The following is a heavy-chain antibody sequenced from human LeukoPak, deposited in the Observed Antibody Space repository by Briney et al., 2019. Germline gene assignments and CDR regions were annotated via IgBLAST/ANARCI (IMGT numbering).Heavy chain of an antibody. D-gene: IGHD3-10*01. CDR2: IYYSGST. Sequence: SETLSPTCTVSGGSISSGGYYWSWIRQHPGKGLEWIGYIYYSGSTYYNPSLKGRVTISVDTSKNQFSLKLSSVTAADTAVYYCARDYYGSGSHNWFDPWGQGTLVTVSS. CDR1: GGSISSGGYY. CDR3: ARDYYGSGSHNWFDP. J-gene: IGHJ5*02. V-gene: IGHV4-31*03.